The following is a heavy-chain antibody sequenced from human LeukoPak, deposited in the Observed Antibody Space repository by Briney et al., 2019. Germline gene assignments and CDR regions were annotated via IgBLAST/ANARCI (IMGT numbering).Heavy chain of an antibody. D-gene: IGHD5-12*01. Sequence: GGSLRLSCAASGFTFSSYSMNWVRQAPGKGLEWVSSISSSSSYIYYADSVKGRFTISRDNAKNSLYLQMNSLRAEDTAVYYCARDRPSSGYPLIDYWGQGTLVTVSS. CDR3: ARDRPSSGYPLIDY. CDR2: ISSSSSYI. V-gene: IGHV3-21*01. J-gene: IGHJ4*02. CDR1: GFTFSSYS.